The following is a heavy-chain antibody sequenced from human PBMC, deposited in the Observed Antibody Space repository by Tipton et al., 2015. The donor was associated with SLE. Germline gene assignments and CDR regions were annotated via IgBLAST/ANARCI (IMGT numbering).Heavy chain of an antibody. CDR3: ASSRWWQQLVDY. J-gene: IGHJ4*02. CDR1: GGSISSGDYY. CDR2: IYYSGST. V-gene: IGHV4-30-4*08. Sequence: TLSLTCTVSGGSISSGDYYWSWIRQPPGKGLEWIGYIYYSGSTYYNPSLKSRVTISVDTSKNQFSLKLSSVTAADTAVYYCASSRWWQQLVDYWGQGTLVTVSS. D-gene: IGHD6-13*01.